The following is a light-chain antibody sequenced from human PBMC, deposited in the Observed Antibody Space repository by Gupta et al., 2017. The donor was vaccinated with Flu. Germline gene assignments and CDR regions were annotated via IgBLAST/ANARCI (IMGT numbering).Light chain of an antibody. CDR3: QQYGSSPRT. CDR2: GAS. J-gene: IGKJ1*01. Sequence: TQSPGTLYLSPGGRATLSGGYQQKPGQAPRLLIYGASSRATGIPDRFSGSGSGTDFTLTISRLEPEDFAVYYCQQYGSSPRTFGQGTKVEIK. V-gene: IGKV3-20*01.